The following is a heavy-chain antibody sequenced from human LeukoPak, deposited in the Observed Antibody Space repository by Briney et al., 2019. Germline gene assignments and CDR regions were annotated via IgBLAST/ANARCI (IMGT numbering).Heavy chain of an antibody. J-gene: IGHJ4*02. CDR1: GGSISSSSYY. V-gene: IGHV4-39*01. D-gene: IGHD6-6*01. Sequence: PSETLSLTCTVSGGSISSSSYYWGWIRQPPGKGLEWIGSIYYSGSTYYNPSLKSRVTISVDTSKNQFSLKLSSVTAADTAVYYCARHTSIAALGYFDYWGQGTLVTVSS. CDR2: IYYSGST. CDR3: ARHTSIAALGYFDY.